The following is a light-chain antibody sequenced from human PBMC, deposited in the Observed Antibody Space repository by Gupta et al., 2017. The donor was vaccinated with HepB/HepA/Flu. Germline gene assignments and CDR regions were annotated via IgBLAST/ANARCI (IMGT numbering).Light chain of an antibody. Sequence: DIQMAKSPSPLSASVGDRVTITGLASRGISNYLGWYQQKPGRAPKRLIYAASSLQSGVPSRCSGSGSGTEFTLTISSLQPDDFATYYCLQHNSYPRTFGQGTKVEIK. CDR3: LQHNSYPRT. CDR1: RGISNY. V-gene: IGKV1-17*01. J-gene: IGKJ1*01. CDR2: AAS.